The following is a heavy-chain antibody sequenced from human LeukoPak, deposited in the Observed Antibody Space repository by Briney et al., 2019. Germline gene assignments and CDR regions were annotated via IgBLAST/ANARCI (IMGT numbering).Heavy chain of an antibody. D-gene: IGHD3-9*01. J-gene: IGHJ5*02. CDR1: GFTFSSYE. Sequence: GGSLRLPCAASGFTFSSYEMNWVRQAPGRGLEWVSYISSSGTTIYYADSVKGRFTVSRDNAKNSLYLQMHSLRADDTAVYYCAQAYISWGQGTLVTVSS. V-gene: IGHV3-48*03. CDR2: ISSSGTTI. CDR3: AQAYIS.